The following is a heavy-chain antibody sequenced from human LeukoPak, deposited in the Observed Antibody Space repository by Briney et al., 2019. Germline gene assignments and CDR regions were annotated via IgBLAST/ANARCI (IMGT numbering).Heavy chain of an antibody. CDR2: VSGSGGST. J-gene: IGHJ6*03. D-gene: IGHD2-15*01. Sequence: GGSLRLSCAPSGFIFSSFAMGWVRQAPGKGLEWVSAVSGSGGSTYYADSVKGRFTISRDDSKNTAYLQMNSLKTDDTAVYYCTSVVVVAATGGYYYYMDVWGKGTTVTVSS. CDR1: GFIFSSFA. CDR3: TSVVVVAATGGYYYYMDV. V-gene: IGHV3-23*01.